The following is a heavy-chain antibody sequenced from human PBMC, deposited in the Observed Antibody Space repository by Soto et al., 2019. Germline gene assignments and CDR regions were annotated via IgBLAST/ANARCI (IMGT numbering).Heavy chain of an antibody. J-gene: IGHJ4*02. Sequence: QVQLVESGGGVGQPGRSLRLSCAASGFTFSSYAMHWVRQAPGKGLEWVAVISYDGSNKYYADSVKGRFTISRDNSKNTLYLQMNSLIAEDAALYYCARDNSLCATWGGSYYLSYWGQGTLVTVSS. D-gene: IGHD1-26*01. CDR2: ISYDGSNK. V-gene: IGHV3-30-3*01. CDR1: GFTFSSYA. CDR3: ARDNSLCATWGGSYYLSY.